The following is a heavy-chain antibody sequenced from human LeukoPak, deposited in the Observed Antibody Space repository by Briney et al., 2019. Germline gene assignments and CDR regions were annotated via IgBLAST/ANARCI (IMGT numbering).Heavy chain of an antibody. V-gene: IGHV3-11*05. CDR2: ISSSSSYT. D-gene: IGHD3-22*01. Sequence: PGGSLRLSCAASGFTFSDYYMSWIGQAPGKGLEWVSYISSSSSYTNYADSVKGRFTISRDNAKNSLYLQMNSLRAEDTAVYYCARDWNYYDSSGSRYDAFDIWGQGTMVTVSS. CDR3: ARDWNYYDSSGSRYDAFDI. J-gene: IGHJ3*02. CDR1: GFTFSDYY.